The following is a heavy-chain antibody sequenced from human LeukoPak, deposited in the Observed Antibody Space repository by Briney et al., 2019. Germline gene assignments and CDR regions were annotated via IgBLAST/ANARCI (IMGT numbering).Heavy chain of an antibody. CDR2: IKTKSDGETT. V-gene: IGHV3-15*07. CDR1: GFTFSDAW. D-gene: IGHD5-24*01. J-gene: IGHJ6*02. Sequence: PGGSLRLSCAASGFTFSDAWMNWVRQAPGKGLEWVGRIKTKSDGETTDYAAPAKGRFTISRDDSKNTLYVQMNSLKIEDTAVYYCTTDPWHGMDVWGRGTTVTVSS. CDR3: TTDPWHGMDV.